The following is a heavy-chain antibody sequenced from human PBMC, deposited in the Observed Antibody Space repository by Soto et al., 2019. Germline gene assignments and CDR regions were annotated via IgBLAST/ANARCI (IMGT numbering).Heavy chain of an antibody. CDR1: GFTFSSYA. V-gene: IGHV3-30-3*01. D-gene: IGHD1-26*01. Sequence: QVQLVESGGGVVQPGRSLRLSCAASGFTFSSYAMHWVRQAPGKGLEWVAVISYDGSNKYYADSVKGRFTISRDNSKNTLYLQMNSLRAEDTAVYYCARDLRCCGSDFQHWGQGTLVTVSS. J-gene: IGHJ1*01. CDR2: ISYDGSNK. CDR3: ARDLRCCGSDFQH.